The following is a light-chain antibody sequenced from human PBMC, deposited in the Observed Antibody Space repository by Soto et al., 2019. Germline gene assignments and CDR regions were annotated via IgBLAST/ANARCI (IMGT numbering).Light chain of an antibody. Sequence: EIVLTQSPGTLSLSPGERATFSCRTSQTINTEFLAWDQQRPGLAPRLLIHGTSNRATGIPDRFSGSGSGTDFSLTILALEPADFAVYYCQRYGSSPLYACGQGTKLEI. CDR3: QRYGSSPLYA. J-gene: IGKJ2*01. CDR1: QTINTEF. CDR2: GTS. V-gene: IGKV3-20*01.